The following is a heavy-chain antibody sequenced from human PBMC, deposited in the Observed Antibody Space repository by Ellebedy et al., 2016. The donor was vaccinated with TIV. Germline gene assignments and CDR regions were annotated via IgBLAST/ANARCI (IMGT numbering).Heavy chain of an antibody. CDR1: GGSFSGYY. CDR2: INHSGST. J-gene: IGHJ6*03. D-gene: IGHD5-18*01. V-gene: IGHV4-34*01. Sequence: GSLRLXXAVYGGSFSGYYWSWIRQPPGKGLEWIGEINHSGSTNYNPSLKSRVTISVDTSKNQFSLKLSSVTAADTAVYYCARVRQLWVLHYYYYYYMDVWGKGTTVTVSS. CDR3: ARVRQLWVLHYYYYYYMDV.